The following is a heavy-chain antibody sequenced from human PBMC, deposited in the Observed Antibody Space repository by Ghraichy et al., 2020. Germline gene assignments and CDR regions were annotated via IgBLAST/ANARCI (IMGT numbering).Heavy chain of an antibody. D-gene: IGHD6-6*01. CDR2: MSGDGDKA. V-gene: IGHV3-43*02. CDR1: GFIFDDYA. Sequence: GGSLRLSCAASGFIFDDYALHWVRQVPGKGLEWVALMSGDGDKAYYADSVKGRFTISRDNSNKSLFLQMNSLTSEDTAFYYCAKDARPLAYSSSSAASDWYLDLWGRGTLVVVSS. J-gene: IGHJ2*01. CDR3: AKDARPLAYSSSSAASDWYLDL.